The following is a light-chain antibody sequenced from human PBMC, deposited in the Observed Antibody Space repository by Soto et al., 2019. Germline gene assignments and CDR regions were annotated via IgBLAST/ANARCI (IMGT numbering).Light chain of an antibody. J-gene: IGKJ4*02. Sequence: IQMTQPASTLSASVGDRVTITCRASQSISDLLAWYQQKPGEAPKLLIYKASSLESGVPSRFSGSGSGTQFSLTISSLQPDDFAAYYCQQNDNYFPFGGGTKVEIK. CDR1: QSISDL. CDR2: KAS. V-gene: IGKV1-5*03. CDR3: QQNDNYFP.